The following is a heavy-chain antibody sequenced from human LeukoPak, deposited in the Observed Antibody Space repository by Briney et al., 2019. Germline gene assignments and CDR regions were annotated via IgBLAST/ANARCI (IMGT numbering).Heavy chain of an antibody. D-gene: IGHD5-12*01. CDR3: ARGVATNMGYWFDP. V-gene: IGHV4-34*01. CDR1: GGSFSGYY. CDR2: INHSGST. J-gene: IGHJ5*02. Sequence: PSETLSLTWAVYGGSFSGYYWSWISQPPGKGLEWIGEINHSGSTNYNPSLKSRVTISVDTSKNQFSLKLSSVTAADTAVYYCARGVATNMGYWFDPWGQGTLVTVSS.